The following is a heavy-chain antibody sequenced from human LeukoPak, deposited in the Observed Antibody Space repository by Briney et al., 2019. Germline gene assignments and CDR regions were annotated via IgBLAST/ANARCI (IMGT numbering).Heavy chain of an antibody. V-gene: IGHV1-2*02. Sequence: GASVKVSCKASGYAFTGYYMHWVRQAPGQGLEWMGWINPDRGGTNYAQKFQGRVTMTRDTSISTAYMELSRLRSDDTAVYYCARCISILPSGFDPWGQGTLVTVFS. CDR3: ARCISILPSGFDP. J-gene: IGHJ5*02. CDR2: INPDRGGT. CDR1: GYAFTGYY. D-gene: IGHD3-3*01.